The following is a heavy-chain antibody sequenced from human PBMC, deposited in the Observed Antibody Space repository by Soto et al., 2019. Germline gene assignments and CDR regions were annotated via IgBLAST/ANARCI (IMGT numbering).Heavy chain of an antibody. CDR1: GGTFSSSS. Sequence: SVKVSCKASGGTFSSSSISWVRQAPGQGLDWMGGIIPIFGTANYTQKFQGRVTITADESTSTAYMELSSLSSDDTAVYYCARPIRYYYERGGRSDWFDPWGQGNLVTVS. CDR3: ARPIRYYYERGGRSDWFDP. J-gene: IGHJ5*02. CDR2: IIPIFGTA. V-gene: IGHV1-69*13. D-gene: IGHD3-22*01.